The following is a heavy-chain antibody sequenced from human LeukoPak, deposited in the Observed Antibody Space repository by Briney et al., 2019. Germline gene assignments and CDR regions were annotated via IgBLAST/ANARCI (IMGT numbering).Heavy chain of an antibody. V-gene: IGHV3-23*01. CDR1: GFTFSSYA. Sequence: GGSLRLSCAASGFTFSSYAMSWVRQAPGKGLEWVSAISGSGGSTYYADSVKGRFTISRGNSKNTLYLQMNSLRAEDTAVYYCAKDRGSWYPHPNWFDPWGQGTLVTVSS. D-gene: IGHD6-13*01. CDR2: ISGSGGST. J-gene: IGHJ5*02. CDR3: AKDRGSWYPHPNWFDP.